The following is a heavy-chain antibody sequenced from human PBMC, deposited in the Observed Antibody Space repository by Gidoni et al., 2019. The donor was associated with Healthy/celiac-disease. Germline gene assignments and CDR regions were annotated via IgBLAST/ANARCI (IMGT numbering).Heavy chain of an antibody. V-gene: IGHV1-8*01. J-gene: IGHJ6*02. Sequence: QVQLVQSGAEVKKPGASVKVSCKASGYTFTSYDINWVRQATGQGLEWMGWMNPNSGNTGYAQKFQGRVTMTRNTSISTAYMELSSLRSEDTAVYYCAREGLPDGIVVVPAAIFYYYGMDVWGQGTTVTVSS. CDR1: GYTFTSYD. CDR3: AREGLPDGIVVVPAAIFYYYGMDV. CDR2: MNPNSGNT. D-gene: IGHD2-2*02.